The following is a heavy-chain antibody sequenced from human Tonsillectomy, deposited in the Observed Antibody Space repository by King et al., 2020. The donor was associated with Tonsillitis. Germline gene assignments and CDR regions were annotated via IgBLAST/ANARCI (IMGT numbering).Heavy chain of an antibody. CDR2: IYTSGST. CDR1: NGSISSGSYY. V-gene: IGHV4-61*02. D-gene: IGHD2-2*01. J-gene: IGHJ5*02. CDR3: ARVXYTRYCRSTTCXPX. Sequence: VQLQESGPGLVKPSQTLSLTCTVSNGSISSGSYYWSWIRQPAGKGLEWIGRIYTSGSTNYNPSLESRVTISLDTSKNQFSLKMTSVPAADTAVYYCARVXYTRYCRSTTCXPXXGQGTLVTVSS.